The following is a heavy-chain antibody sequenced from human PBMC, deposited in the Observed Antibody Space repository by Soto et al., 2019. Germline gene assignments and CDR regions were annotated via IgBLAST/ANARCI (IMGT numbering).Heavy chain of an antibody. D-gene: IGHD4-17*01. V-gene: IGHV3-66*01. CDR3: ARGSSPGDYVWRTVNWFDP. CDR2: IYSGGST. J-gene: IGHJ5*02. Sequence: GGSLRLSCAASGFTVSSNYMSWVRQAPGKGLEWVSVIYSGGSTYYADSVKGRFTISRDNSKTTLYLQMNSLRAEDTAVYYCARGSSPGDYVWRTVNWFDPWGQGTLVTVSS. CDR1: GFTVSSNY.